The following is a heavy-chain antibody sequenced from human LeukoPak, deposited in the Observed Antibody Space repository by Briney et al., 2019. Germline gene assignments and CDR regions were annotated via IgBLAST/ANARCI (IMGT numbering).Heavy chain of an antibody. J-gene: IGHJ6*02. CDR3: AKGLRGAVANVRYYYGMDV. D-gene: IGHD6-19*01. Sequence: RGGSQRLSCAASGFTFSSYAMSWVRQAPGKGLEWVSAISGSGGSTYYADSVKGRVTISRDNSKNTLYLQMNSLRAEDTAVYYCAKGLRGAVANVRYYYGMDVWGQGTPVTVSS. CDR1: GFTFSSYA. V-gene: IGHV3-23*01. CDR2: ISGSGGST.